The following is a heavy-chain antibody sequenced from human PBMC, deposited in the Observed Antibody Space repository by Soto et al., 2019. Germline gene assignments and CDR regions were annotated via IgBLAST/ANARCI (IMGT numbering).Heavy chain of an antibody. V-gene: IGHV1-18*01. J-gene: IGHJ3*02. D-gene: IGHD2-2*01. CDR2: ISAYNGNT. CDR3: ARSRYCSSTSCPDDAFDI. CDR1: GYTFTSYG. Sequence: ASVKVSCKASGYTFTSYGISWVRQAPGQGLEWMGWISAYNGNTNYAQKLQGRVTMTTDTSTSTAYMELRSLRSDDTAVYYCARSRYCSSTSCPDDAFDIWGQGTMVTV.